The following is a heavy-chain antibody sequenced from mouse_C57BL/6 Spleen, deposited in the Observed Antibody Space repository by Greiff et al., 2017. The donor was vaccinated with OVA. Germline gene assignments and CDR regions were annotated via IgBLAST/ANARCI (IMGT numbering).Heavy chain of an antibody. Sequence: EVKLVESGGGLVKPGGSLKLSCAASGFTFSDYGMHWVRQAPEKGLEWVAYISSGSSTIYYADTVKGRFTISRDNAKNTLFLQMTSLRSEDTAMYYCARQYYYGSSYAFYWYFDVWGTGTTVTVSS. D-gene: IGHD1-1*01. J-gene: IGHJ1*03. CDR2: ISSGSSTI. V-gene: IGHV5-17*01. CDR1: GFTFSDYG. CDR3: ARQYYYGSSYAFYWYFDV.